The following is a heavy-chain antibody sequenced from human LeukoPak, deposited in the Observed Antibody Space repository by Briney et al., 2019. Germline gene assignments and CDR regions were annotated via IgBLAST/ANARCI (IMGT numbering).Heavy chain of an antibody. CDR3: IVFGDSNH. J-gene: IGHJ5*02. CDR1: GLTGSHNY. Sequence: GGSLRLSRAASGLTGSHNYVSWVRQAPGKGLEWVSAIHTSGDTCYADSVKGRFTISRDTSKNTLYLQINSLRVEDTAVYYCIVFGDSNHWGQGTLVTVSS. CDR2: IHTSGDT. V-gene: IGHV3-53*01. D-gene: IGHD4-17*01.